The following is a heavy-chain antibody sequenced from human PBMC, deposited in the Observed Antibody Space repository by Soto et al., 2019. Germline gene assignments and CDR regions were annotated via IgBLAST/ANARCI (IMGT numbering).Heavy chain of an antibody. V-gene: IGHV5-51*01. J-gene: IGHJ6*03. CDR3: TRDDVHCNGGRCYGVPMDV. D-gene: IGHD2-15*01. CDR1: GYTFTSYW. Sequence: PGESLKISCKGPGYTFTSYWIVWVRQMPGKGLKWMGIIYPGDSDTRYSPSFQGQVTISRDNSENTLFLQMNSLRVEDTAVYYCTRDDVHCNGGRCYGVPMDVWGKGTTVTVSS. CDR2: IYPGDSDT.